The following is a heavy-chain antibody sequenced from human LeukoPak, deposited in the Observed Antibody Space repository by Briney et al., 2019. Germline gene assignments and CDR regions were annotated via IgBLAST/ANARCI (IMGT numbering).Heavy chain of an antibody. CDR2: MYLSGTT. CDR1: GDSINSLDL. Sequence: SETRSLTCTVSGDSINSLDLWSWVRQPPGKGLEWIGEMYLSGTTHSNPSVKSRVTISIDKSKNQFFLNLSSVTAADTAVYYCAGLVGRYSSGLYYYYFDYWGQGTLVTVSS. D-gene: IGHD3-22*01. V-gene: IGHV4-4*02. J-gene: IGHJ4*02. CDR3: AGLVGRYSSGLYYYYFDY.